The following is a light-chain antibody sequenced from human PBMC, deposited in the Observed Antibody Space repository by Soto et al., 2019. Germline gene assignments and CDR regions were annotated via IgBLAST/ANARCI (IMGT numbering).Light chain of an antibody. Sequence: QSALTQPTSMSGSPGQSITISCTGTSSDIGTYNYVSWYQQHPGKVPKLMIYEVSNRPSGVSNRFSGSKSGNAASLTISGPQAEDEADYYCSSYTSSSTFLLFGGGTQLTVL. CDR1: SSDIGTYNY. CDR3: SSYTSSSTFLL. J-gene: IGLJ2*01. V-gene: IGLV2-14*01. CDR2: EVS.